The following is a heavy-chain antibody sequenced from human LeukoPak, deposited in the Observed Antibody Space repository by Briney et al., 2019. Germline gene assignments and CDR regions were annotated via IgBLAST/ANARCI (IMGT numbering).Heavy chain of an antibody. CDR1: GVTVSSNY. CDR2: IYSGGST. V-gene: IGHV3-53*01. J-gene: IGHJ5*02. D-gene: IGHD2-15*01. CDR3: ARAGYCSGGSCLPGWFDP. Sequence: GGSLRLSCAASGVTVSSNYMSWVRQAPGKGLEWVSVIYSGGSTYYADSVKGRFTISRDNSKNTLYLQMNSLRAEDTAVYYCARAGYCSGGSCLPGWFDPWGQGTLVTVSS.